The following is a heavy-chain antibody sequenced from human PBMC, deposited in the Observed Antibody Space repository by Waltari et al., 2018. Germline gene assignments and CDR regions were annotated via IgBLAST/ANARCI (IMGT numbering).Heavy chain of an antibody. CDR1: GGSFSGYY. J-gene: IGHJ5*02. CDR3: ARGGCYDFWSGMYNWFDP. V-gene: IGHV4-34*01. Sequence: QVQLQQWGAGLLKPSETLSLTCAVYGGSFSGYYWSWIRQPPGKGLEWIGEINHSGSTNYNPSLKSRGTISVDTSKNQFSLKLSSVTAADTAVYYCARGGCYDFWSGMYNWFDPWGQGTLVTVSS. CDR2: INHSGST. D-gene: IGHD3-3*01.